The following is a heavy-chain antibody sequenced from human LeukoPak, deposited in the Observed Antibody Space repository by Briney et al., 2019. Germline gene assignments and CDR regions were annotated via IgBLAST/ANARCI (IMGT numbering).Heavy chain of an antibody. Sequence: ASAKVSCEASGGTFSSYAISWVRQAPGQGLEWMGRIIPILGIANYAQKFQGRVTITADKSTSTAYMELSSLRSEDTAVYYCARDYDILTGSDYWGQGTLVTVSS. V-gene: IGHV1-69*04. D-gene: IGHD3-9*01. CDR1: GGTFSSYA. CDR3: ARDYDILTGSDY. CDR2: IIPILGIA. J-gene: IGHJ4*02.